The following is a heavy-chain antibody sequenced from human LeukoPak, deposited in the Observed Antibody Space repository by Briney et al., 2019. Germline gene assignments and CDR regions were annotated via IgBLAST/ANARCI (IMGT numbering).Heavy chain of an antibody. V-gene: IGHV3-23*01. CDR3: AKGGRVGGGITMIRGVRNFYYYMAV. CDR1: GFSFSGYS. CDR2: ISASGGRT. D-gene: IGHD3-10*01. Sequence: GGSLRLSCVGSGFSFSGYSMHWDRQAPGKGLEWVSAISASGGRTYYADSGKGRFTISSKNSKDTLYLQMNRLRAEATAVYYCAKGGRVGGGITMIRGVRNFYYYMAVWSKGTTVIIYS. J-gene: IGHJ6*03.